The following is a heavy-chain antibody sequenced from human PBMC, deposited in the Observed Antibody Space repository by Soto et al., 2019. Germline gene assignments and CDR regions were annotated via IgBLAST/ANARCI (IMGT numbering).Heavy chain of an antibody. Sequence: PGGSLRLSCAASGFTFSSYGMHWVRQAPGKGLEWVAVIWYDGSNKYYADSVKGRFTISRDNSKNTLYLQMNSLRAEDTAVYYCARDYRLSLGEPPGYWGQGTLVTVSS. V-gene: IGHV3-33*01. CDR3: ARDYRLSLGEPPGY. J-gene: IGHJ4*02. CDR2: IWYDGSNK. CDR1: GFTFSSYG. D-gene: IGHD3-16*01.